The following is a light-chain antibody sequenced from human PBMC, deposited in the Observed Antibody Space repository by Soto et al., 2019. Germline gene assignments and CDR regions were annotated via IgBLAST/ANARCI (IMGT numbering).Light chain of an antibody. J-gene: IGKJ5*01. CDR1: QSVSSY. CDR2: DAS. Sequence: IVLRKSPAPLALSPREKATLPCRASQSVSSYLAWYKQKPGQAPRLLIYDASNRATGIPARFSGSGSGTDFTLTISSLEPEDFAVYYWQQRSNWPPITFGQGTRLEI. CDR3: QQRSNWPPIT. V-gene: IGKV3-11*01.